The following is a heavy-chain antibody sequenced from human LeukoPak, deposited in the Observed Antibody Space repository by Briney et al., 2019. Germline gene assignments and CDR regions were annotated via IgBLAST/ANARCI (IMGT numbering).Heavy chain of an antibody. CDR1: GGSISSYY. CDR3: ARHHIAAALNWFDP. CDR2: IYTSGST. D-gene: IGHD6-13*01. V-gene: IGHV4-4*09. Sequence: SETLSLTCTASGGSISSYYWSWIRQPPGKGLEWIGYIYTSGSTNYNPSPKSRVTISVDTSKNQFSLKLSSVTAADTAVYYCARHHIAAALNWFDPWGQGTLVTDSS. J-gene: IGHJ5*02.